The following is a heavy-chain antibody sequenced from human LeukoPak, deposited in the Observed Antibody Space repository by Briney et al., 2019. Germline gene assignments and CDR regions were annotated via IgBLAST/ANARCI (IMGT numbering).Heavy chain of an antibody. CDR1: GXSVSSTTYY. V-gene: IGHV4-39*01. Sequence: SETLSLTCTVSGXSVSSTTYYWSWIRQPPGKGLEWIANINYSGSTYYNPSLKSRVTISVDTSENQFSLKLSSVTAADTAVYYCARYVVYGSGKYYFDYWGQGTLVTVSS. CDR3: ARYVVYGSGKYYFDY. CDR2: INYSGST. D-gene: IGHD3-10*01. J-gene: IGHJ4*02.